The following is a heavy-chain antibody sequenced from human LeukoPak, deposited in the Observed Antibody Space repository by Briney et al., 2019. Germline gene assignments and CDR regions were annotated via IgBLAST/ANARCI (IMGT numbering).Heavy chain of an antibody. CDR1: GFTFSSYA. CDR3: AKGAGQLVLESYFDY. J-gene: IGHJ4*02. D-gene: IGHD6-6*01. CDR2: ISGSGGST. Sequence: PGGSLRLSCAASGFTFSSYAMSWVRQAPGKGLEWVSAISGSGGSTYYADSMKGRFTISRDNSKNTLYLQMNSLRAEDTAVYYCAKGAGQLVLESYFDYWGQGTLVTVSS. V-gene: IGHV3-23*01.